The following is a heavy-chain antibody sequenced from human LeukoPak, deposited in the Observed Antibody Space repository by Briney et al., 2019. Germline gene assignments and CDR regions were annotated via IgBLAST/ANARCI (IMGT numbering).Heavy chain of an antibody. D-gene: IGHD2-2*01. CDR3: ARDRGCSSTSCYEVWFDP. CDR1: GFTLSSYA. J-gene: IGHJ5*02. Sequence: GGSLRPSCAASGFTLSSYAMHWVRQAPGKGLEWVAVIWYDGSNKYYADSVKGRFTISRDNSKNTLYLQMNSLRAEDTAVYYCARDRGCSSTSCYEVWFDPWGQGTLVTVSS. V-gene: IGHV3-33*08. CDR2: IWYDGSNK.